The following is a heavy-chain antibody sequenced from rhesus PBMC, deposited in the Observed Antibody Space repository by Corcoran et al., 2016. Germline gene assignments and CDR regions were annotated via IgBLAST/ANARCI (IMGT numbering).Heavy chain of an antibody. Sequence: QVQLQESGPGLVKPSETLSLTCAVSGYSISSGYGWSWIRQPPWKGLEWIGYIGGTSGSTNYNPSLQSRITISRDTSKNQFSLKLRSVTAADTAVYYCARTLSLDYWGQGVLVTVSS. CDR3: ARTLSLDY. CDR2: IGGTSGST. V-gene: IGHV4-127*01. CDR1: GYSISSGYG. J-gene: IGHJ4*01.